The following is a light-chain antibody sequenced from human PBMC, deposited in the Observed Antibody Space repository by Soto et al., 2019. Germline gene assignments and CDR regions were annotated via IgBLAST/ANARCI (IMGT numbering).Light chain of an antibody. CDR2: GAS. Sequence: EIVLTQSPGTLSLSPGERATLSCRASQSVTSNLAWYQQKPVQAPRLLIYGASTRATGIPARFSGSGSGTEFTLTISSLQSEDFAVYYCQQYNNWPSITFGQGTRLEIK. CDR1: QSVTSN. V-gene: IGKV3-15*01. CDR3: QQYNNWPSIT. J-gene: IGKJ5*01.